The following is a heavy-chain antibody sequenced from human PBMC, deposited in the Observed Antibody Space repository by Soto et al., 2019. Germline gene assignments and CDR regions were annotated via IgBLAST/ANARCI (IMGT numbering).Heavy chain of an antibody. Sequence: ASVKVSSKASGYTFTSYGVIRVRPAPGQWLAWMGWISAYNGNTNYAQKLQGRVTMTTDTPTSTAYRWRRSLRSDDTTVYYCAREAGSPDYRRPESAEACDIWGQGTMVTV. J-gene: IGHJ3*02. V-gene: IGHV1-18*01. CDR1: GYTFTSYG. CDR3: AREAGSPDYRRPESAEACDI. CDR2: ISAYNGNT. D-gene: IGHD3-16*01.